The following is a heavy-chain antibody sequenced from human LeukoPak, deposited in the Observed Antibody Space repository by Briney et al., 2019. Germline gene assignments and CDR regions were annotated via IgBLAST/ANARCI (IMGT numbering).Heavy chain of an antibody. J-gene: IGHJ4*02. CDR3: ARGSAAGRPYYFDY. CDR1: GFIFSNYA. D-gene: IGHD6-25*01. Sequence: GGSLRLSCAASGFIFSNYAMSWVRQAPGKGLEWVSAIDSTGAYTWYADSVKGRFTISKDGSKTILYLQMNSLRAEDAAVYFCARGSAAGRPYYFDYWGQGTLVTVSS. V-gene: IGHV3-23*01. CDR2: IDSTGAYT.